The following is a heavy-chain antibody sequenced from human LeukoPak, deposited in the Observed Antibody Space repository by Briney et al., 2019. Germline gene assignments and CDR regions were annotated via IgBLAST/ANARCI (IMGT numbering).Heavy chain of an antibody. Sequence: GGSLRLSCAASGFTFSSYSMNWVRQAPGKGLEWVSYISSSGSTIFYADSVKGRFTISRDNAKNSLYLQMNSLRAEDTAVYYCAELGITMIGGVWGKGTTVTISS. V-gene: IGHV3-48*04. CDR1: GFTFSSYS. D-gene: IGHD3-10*02. CDR3: AELGITMIGGV. J-gene: IGHJ6*04. CDR2: ISSSGSTI.